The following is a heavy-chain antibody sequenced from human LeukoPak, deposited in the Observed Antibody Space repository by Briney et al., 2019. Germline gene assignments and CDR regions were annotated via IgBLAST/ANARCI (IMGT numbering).Heavy chain of an antibody. CDR2: IYYSGST. V-gene: IGHV4-31*03. CDR1: GGSISSGGYY. CDR3: ARLRGYSYGFFDY. D-gene: IGHD5-18*01. J-gene: IGHJ4*02. Sequence: SQTLSLTCTVSGGSISSGGYYWSWIRQHPGKGLEWIGYIYYSGSTYYNPSLKSRITISIDTSKNQFSLKLSSVTAADTAVYYCARLRGYSYGFFDYWGQGTLVTVSS.